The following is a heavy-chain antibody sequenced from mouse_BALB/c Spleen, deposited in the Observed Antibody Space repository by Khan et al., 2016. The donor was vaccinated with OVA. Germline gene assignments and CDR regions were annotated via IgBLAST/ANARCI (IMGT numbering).Heavy chain of an antibody. CDR3: ARAYSRYDGYYSMDY. V-gene: IGHV2-6-4*01. Sequence: QVQLKQSGPGLVAPSQSLSITCTVSGFSLSRYNIHWVRQPPGKGLEWLGIIWGGGGPDYNSNHKYRLSISKDNSKSQVFLKMNRLRTDDTAMYYCARAYSRYDGYYSMDYWGQGTSVTVSS. CDR1: GFSLSRYN. CDR2: IWGGGGP. J-gene: IGHJ4*01. D-gene: IGHD2-14*01.